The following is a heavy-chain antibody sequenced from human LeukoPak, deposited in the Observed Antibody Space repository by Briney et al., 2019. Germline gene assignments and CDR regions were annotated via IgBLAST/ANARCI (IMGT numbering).Heavy chain of an antibody. CDR2: IYGGGST. CDR1: GFTVSSNY. D-gene: IGHD5-24*01. CDR3: ARESLQDDAFDI. V-gene: IGHV3-53*01. J-gene: IGHJ3*02. Sequence: PGGSLRLSCAASGFTVSSNYMSWVRQAPGKGLEWVSVIYGGGSTYYADSVKGRFTISRDNSKNTLYLQMNSLRAEDTAVYYCARESLQDDAFDIWGQGTMVTVSS.